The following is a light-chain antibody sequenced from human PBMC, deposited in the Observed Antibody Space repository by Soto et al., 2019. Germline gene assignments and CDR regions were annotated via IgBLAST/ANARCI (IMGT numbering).Light chain of an antibody. CDR3: QQDYNLPT. J-gene: IGKJ2*01. V-gene: IGKV3-20*01. CDR1: QSVSSNH. CDR2: DAS. Sequence: EIVLTQSPGTLSLSPGERATLSCRASQSVSSNHLAWYQQKLAQAPRLLIYDASSRATGIPDRFSGSGSGTGFTLIISRLEPEDSAVYFCQQDYNLPTFGQGTKLEIK.